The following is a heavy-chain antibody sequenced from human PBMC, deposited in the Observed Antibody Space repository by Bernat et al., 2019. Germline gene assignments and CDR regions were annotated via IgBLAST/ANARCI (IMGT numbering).Heavy chain of an antibody. V-gene: IGHV4-59*08. J-gene: IGHJ4*02. Sequence: QVQLQESGPGLVKPSETLSLTCTVSGGSISSYYWSWIRQPPGKGLEWIGYIYYSGSTNYNPSLKSRVTISVDTSKNQFSLKLSSVTAADTAVYYCARTSSGWYVGYWGQGTLVTVSS. CDR1: GGSISSYY. CDR3: ARTSSGWYVGY. D-gene: IGHD6-19*01. CDR2: IYYSGST.